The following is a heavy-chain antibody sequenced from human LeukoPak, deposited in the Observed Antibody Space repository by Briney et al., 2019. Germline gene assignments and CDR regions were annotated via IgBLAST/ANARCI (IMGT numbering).Heavy chain of an antibody. J-gene: IGHJ4*02. V-gene: IGHV4-39*01. CDR3: VRHFWGPDTNFDY. CDR2: IYYSGST. D-gene: IGHD7-27*01. Sequence: SETLSLSCTVSGGSIDNDDYYWGWIRQPPGKGLEWIGSIYYSGSTYYNPSLKSRVTISVDTSKNQFSLKLSSVTAADTAVYYCVRHFWGPDTNFDYWGQGTLVTVSS. CDR1: GGSIDNDDYY.